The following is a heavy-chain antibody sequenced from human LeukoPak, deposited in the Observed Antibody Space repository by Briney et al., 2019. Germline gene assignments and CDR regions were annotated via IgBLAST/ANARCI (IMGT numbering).Heavy chain of an antibody. J-gene: IGHJ5*02. CDR1: GGSFSGYY. CDR3: ARKGGGQLVNTRRWFDP. Sequence: SETLSLTCAAYGGSFSGYYWSWIRQPPGKGLEWIGEINHSGSTNYNPSLKSRVTISVDTSKNQFSLKLSSVTAADTAVYYCARKGGGQLVNTRRWFDPWGQGTLVTVSS. CDR2: INHSGST. D-gene: IGHD6-13*01. V-gene: IGHV4-34*01.